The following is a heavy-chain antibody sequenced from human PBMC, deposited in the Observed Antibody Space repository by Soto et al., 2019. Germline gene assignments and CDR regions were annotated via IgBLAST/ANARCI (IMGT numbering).Heavy chain of an antibody. Sequence: PGGSLRLSCTASGFTFNTHWMHWVRQAPGKGLVWVSRIYFDGITTNYADSVKGRFTISRDNSKNTLYLQMNSLRAEDTAVYYCAKDRGYYDFWSGYPDYWGQGTLVTVSS. CDR1: GFTFNTHW. D-gene: IGHD3-3*01. V-gene: IGHV3-74*01. CDR3: AKDRGYYDFWSGYPDY. J-gene: IGHJ4*02. CDR2: IYFDGITT.